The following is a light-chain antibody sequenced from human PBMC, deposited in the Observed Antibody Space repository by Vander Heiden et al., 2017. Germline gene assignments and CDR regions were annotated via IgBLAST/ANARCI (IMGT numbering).Light chain of an antibody. CDR1: QSVRSW. V-gene: IGKV1-5*03. J-gene: IGKJ1*01. CDR3: QHYDSYSWT. Sequence: DVQMTQSPSTLSASVGDRVIITCRASQSVRSWVAWYQQKPGKAPNLLIYKVSNLESGVPSRFSGSGSETEFTLTISSLQPDDLAAYYCQHYDSYSWTFGQGTKVEIK. CDR2: KVS.